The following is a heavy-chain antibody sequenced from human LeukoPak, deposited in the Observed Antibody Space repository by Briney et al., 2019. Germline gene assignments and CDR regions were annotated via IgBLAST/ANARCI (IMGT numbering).Heavy chain of an antibody. CDR1: GVTFSSYA. CDR3: ARAALVGSSGYSSRGVDFQH. D-gene: IGHD3-22*01. V-gene: IGHV1-69*05. CDR2: IIPIFGTA. Sequence: VASVKLSCKASGVTFSSYAISWVRQAPGQGLEWMGWIIPIFGTANYAETVKGRVTITRDESTSTAYMELSSLRSEDTAVYYCARAALVGSSGYSSRGVDFQHWGQGTRVSVSS. J-gene: IGHJ1*01.